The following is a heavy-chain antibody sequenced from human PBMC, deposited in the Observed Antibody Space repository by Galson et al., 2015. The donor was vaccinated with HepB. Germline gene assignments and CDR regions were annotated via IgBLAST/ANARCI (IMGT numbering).Heavy chain of an antibody. Sequence: SVKVSCKASGGTFSSYAISWVRQAPGQGLEWMGGIIPIFGTANYAQKFQGRVTITVDESTSTAYMELSSLRSEDTAVYYCATDTVTTGYYYYGMDVWGQGTTVTVSS. CDR2: IIPIFGTA. CDR3: ATDTVTTGYYYYGMDV. J-gene: IGHJ6*02. V-gene: IGHV1-69*13. CDR1: GGTFSSYA. D-gene: IGHD4-11*01.